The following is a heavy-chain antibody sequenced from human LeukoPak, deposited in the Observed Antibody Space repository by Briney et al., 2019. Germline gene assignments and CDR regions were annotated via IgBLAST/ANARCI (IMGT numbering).Heavy chain of an antibody. CDR1: GYTFTSYA. CDR2: INAGNGNT. CDR3: ARGGTYSSGWYDY. D-gene: IGHD6-19*01. V-gene: IGHV1-3*01. Sequence: AASVKVSCKASGYTFTSYAMHWVRQAPGRRLEWMGWINAGNGNTKYSQKFQGRVTITRDTSASTAYMELSSLRSEDTAVYYCARGGTYSSGWYDYWGQGTLVTVSS. J-gene: IGHJ4*02.